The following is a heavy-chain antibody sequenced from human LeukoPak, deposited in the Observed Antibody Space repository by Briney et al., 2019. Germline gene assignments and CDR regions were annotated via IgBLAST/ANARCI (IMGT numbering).Heavy chain of an antibody. CDR1: GYSISSGYY. V-gene: IGHV4-38-2*02. D-gene: IGHD6-6*01. CDR3: ARVRRHPAYYYYMDV. CDR2: IYHSGST. J-gene: IGHJ6*03. Sequence: KTSETLSLTCTVSGYSISSGYYWGWIRQPPGKGLEWIGSIYHSGSTYYNPSLKSRVTISVDKSKNQFSLKLSSVTAADTAVYYCARVRRHPAYYYYMDVWGKGTTVTVSS.